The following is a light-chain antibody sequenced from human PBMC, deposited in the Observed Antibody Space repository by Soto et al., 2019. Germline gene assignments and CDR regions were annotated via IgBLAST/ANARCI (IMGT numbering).Light chain of an antibody. CDR1: QSVLYSSNNKNY. V-gene: IGKV4-1*01. CDR2: WAS. Sequence: DXVMTQSPDSLAVSLGERATINCKSSQSVLYSSNNKNYLAWYQQKPGQPPKLLIYWASTRESGVPDRFSGSGSGTDFTLTISSLQAEDVAVYYCQQYSSTPQLTFGGGTKVDIK. CDR3: QQYSSTPQLT. J-gene: IGKJ4*01.